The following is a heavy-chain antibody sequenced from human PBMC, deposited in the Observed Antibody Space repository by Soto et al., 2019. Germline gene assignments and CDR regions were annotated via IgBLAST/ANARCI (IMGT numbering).Heavy chain of an antibody. Sequence: AVKVSCKASGGTFSSYAISWVRQAPGQGLEWMGGIIPIFGTANYAQKFQGRVTITADESTSTAYMELSSLRSEDTAVYYCASVCAARGYHYYGIDVCTQRTTV. CDR1: GGTFSSYA. J-gene: IGHJ6*02. CDR2: IIPIFGTA. D-gene: IGHD6-6*01. V-gene: IGHV1-69*13. CDR3: ASVCAARGYHYYGIDV.